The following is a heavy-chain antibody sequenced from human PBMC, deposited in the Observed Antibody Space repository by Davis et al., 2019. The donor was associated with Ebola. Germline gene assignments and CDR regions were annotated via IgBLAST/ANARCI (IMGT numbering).Heavy chain of an antibody. D-gene: IGHD2-8*01. CDR3: ARGVVLIVYAIRDYGLDV. CDR1: GYTFTGYY. Sequence: AASVKVSCKASGYTFTGYYMHWVRQAPGQGLEWMGWINPNTGGTNYAQKFQGRVTMTRDTSISTAYMELSRLRSDDTAVYYCARGVVLIVYAIRDYGLDVWGQGTTVTVSS. CDR2: INPNTGGT. V-gene: IGHV1-2*02. J-gene: IGHJ6*02.